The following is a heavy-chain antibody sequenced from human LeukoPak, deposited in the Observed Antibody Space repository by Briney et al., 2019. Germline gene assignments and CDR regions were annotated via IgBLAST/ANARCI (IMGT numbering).Heavy chain of an antibody. CDR2: IISKIDGGTT. CDR3: TTVVY. V-gene: IGHV3-15*07. Sequence: GGSLRLSCAASGFTFSNDWMNWVRQAPGKGLEWVGRIISKIDGGTTDYAAPVKGRFTISRDDSKNTLYLQMNSLKTEDTAVYYCTTVVYWGQGTLVTVSS. CDR1: GFTFSNDW. J-gene: IGHJ4*02.